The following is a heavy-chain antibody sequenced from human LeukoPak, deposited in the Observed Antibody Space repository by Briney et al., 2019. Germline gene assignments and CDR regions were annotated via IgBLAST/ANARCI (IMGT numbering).Heavy chain of an antibody. CDR2: ISGSGGST. V-gene: IGHV3-23*01. D-gene: IGHD5-24*01. CDR3: AKDPDGYLPDGPFDY. CDR1: GFTFSSYS. Sequence: GGSLRLSCAASGFTFSSYSMNWVRQAPGKGLEWVSAISGSGGSTYYADSVKGRFTISRDNSKNTLYLQMNSLRAEDTAVYYCAKDPDGYLPDGPFDYWGQGTLVTVSS. J-gene: IGHJ4*02.